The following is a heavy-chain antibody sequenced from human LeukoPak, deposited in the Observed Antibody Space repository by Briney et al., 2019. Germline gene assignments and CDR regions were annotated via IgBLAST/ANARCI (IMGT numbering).Heavy chain of an antibody. D-gene: IGHD3-10*01. CDR2: IYPGDSDI. V-gene: IGHV5-51*01. Sequence: GESLKISCKGSGYSFTSYWIGWVRQLPGRGLEWMGIIYPGDSDIRYSPSFQGQVTISADKAISTAYLQWSSLKASDTAIYYCVRHRRSWSSLDGFDMWGQGTMVTVSS. J-gene: IGHJ3*02. CDR1: GYSFTSYW. CDR3: VRHRRSWSSLDGFDM.